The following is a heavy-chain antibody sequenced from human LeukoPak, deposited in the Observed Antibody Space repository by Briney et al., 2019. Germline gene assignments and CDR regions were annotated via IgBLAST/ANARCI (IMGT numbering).Heavy chain of an antibody. Sequence: ASVKVSCKASGYTFTGHYMHWVRQAPGQGLEWMGWINPNSGGTNYAQKFQGRVTMTRDTSISTAYMELSRLRSDDTAVYYCARGGYDFWSGYSPYNWFDPWGQGTLVTVSS. CDR3: ARGGYDFWSGYSPYNWFDP. J-gene: IGHJ5*02. CDR1: GYTFTGHY. D-gene: IGHD3-3*01. CDR2: INPNSGGT. V-gene: IGHV1-2*02.